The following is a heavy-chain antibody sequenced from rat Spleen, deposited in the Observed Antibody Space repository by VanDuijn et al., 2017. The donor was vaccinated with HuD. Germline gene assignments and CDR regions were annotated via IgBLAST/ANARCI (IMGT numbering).Heavy chain of an antibody. V-gene: IGHV5-27*01. CDR1: GFTFSNYA. D-gene: IGHD1-6*01. J-gene: IGHJ3*01. CDR2: ITNSGGST. CDR3: TTDYVYYGLLLRGFAY. Sequence: EVQLVESGGRLVQPGRSLKLSCAASGFTFSNYAMAWVRQAPTQGLAWVASITNSGGSTYYRDSVKGRFTISRDNAKSTLYLQMDSLRSEDTATYYCTTDYVYYGLLLRGFAYWGQGTLVTVSS.